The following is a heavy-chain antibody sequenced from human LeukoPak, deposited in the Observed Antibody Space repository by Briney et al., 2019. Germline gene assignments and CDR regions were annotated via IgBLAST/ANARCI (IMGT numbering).Heavy chain of an antibody. J-gene: IGHJ4*02. Sequence: SETLSLTCTVSGGSISSSSYYWGWIRQPPGKGLEWIGEINHSGSTNYNPSLKSRVTISVDTSKNQFSLKLSSVTAADTAVYYCARGGYYSNSHFDYWGQGTLVTVSS. CDR1: GGSISSSSYY. CDR3: ARGGYYSNSHFDY. D-gene: IGHD4-11*01. CDR2: INHSGST. V-gene: IGHV4-39*07.